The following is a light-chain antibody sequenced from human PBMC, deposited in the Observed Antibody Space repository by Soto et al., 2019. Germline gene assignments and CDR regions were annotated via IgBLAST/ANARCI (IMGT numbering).Light chain of an antibody. CDR1: STDVGEYNY. CDR2: EVN. CDR3: QSYDSNLSGSL. Sequence: QSVLTQPPSASGSPGQSVTIPCAGTSTDVGEYNYVSWYQQHPGKVPKLIIFEVNKRPSGVPDRFSGSKSGDTASLTVSGLQAEDEADYYCQSYDSNLSGSLFGGGTKLTVL. J-gene: IGLJ2*01. V-gene: IGLV2-8*01.